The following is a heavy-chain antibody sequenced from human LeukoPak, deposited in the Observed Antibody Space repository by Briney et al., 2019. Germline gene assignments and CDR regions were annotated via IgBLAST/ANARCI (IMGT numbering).Heavy chain of an antibody. Sequence: GGSLTLSCAASGFTFSSYAMSWVRQPPGKGLEWVSGISGSCGRTYYADFVKGRFTISRENSKNPLYLQMNSLRAEDTAVYYCATNPPYDSSGYRYYYYYMYVWAKGTTVTVSS. V-gene: IGHV3-23*01. CDR2: ISGSCGRT. CDR1: GFTFSSYA. D-gene: IGHD3-22*01. CDR3: ATNPPYDSSGYRYYYYYMYV. J-gene: IGHJ6*03.